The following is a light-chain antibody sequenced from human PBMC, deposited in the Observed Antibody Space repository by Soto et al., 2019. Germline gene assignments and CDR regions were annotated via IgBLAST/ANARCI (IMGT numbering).Light chain of an antibody. CDR3: CSFGGSGDV. J-gene: IGLJ1*01. Sequence: QYVLTQPASVSGSPGQSITISCTGTSDNVGAFNLVSWYQQHPANAPKLIIYEGSKRPSGVSNRFSASKSGNTASLTVSGLQAEDEGDYYCCSFGGSGDVFGTGTKLTVL. CDR1: SDNVGAFNL. V-gene: IGLV2-23*01. CDR2: EGS.